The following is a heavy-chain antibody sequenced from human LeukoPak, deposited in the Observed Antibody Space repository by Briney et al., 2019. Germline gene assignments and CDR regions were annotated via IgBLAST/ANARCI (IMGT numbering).Heavy chain of an antibody. V-gene: IGHV4-59*01. D-gene: IGHD6-13*01. CDR3: ARDQGIAAAGTQYYYYYGMDV. J-gene: IGHJ6*02. Sequence: SETLSLTCTVSGGSISSYYWSWIRQPPGKGLEWIGYIYYSGSTNYNPSLKSRVTISVDTSKNQFSLKLSSVTAADTAVYYCARDQGIAAAGTQYYYYYGMDVWGRGTTVIVSS. CDR2: IYYSGST. CDR1: GGSISSYY.